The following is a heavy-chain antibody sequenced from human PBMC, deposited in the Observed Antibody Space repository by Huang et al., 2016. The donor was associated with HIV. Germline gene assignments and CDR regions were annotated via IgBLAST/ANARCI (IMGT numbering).Heavy chain of an antibody. V-gene: IGHV3-21*01. Sequence: EVQLVESGGGLVKPGGSLRLSCAASGFTFSSYSMNWVRQGAGKGLGWVSSIRSSRSYIYYADSVKGRFTISRDNAKNSLYLQMNSLRAEDTAVYYCASEIAAASIDYWGQGTLVTVSS. CDR2: IRSSRSYI. CDR3: ASEIAAASIDY. D-gene: IGHD6-13*01. CDR1: GFTFSSYS. J-gene: IGHJ4*02.